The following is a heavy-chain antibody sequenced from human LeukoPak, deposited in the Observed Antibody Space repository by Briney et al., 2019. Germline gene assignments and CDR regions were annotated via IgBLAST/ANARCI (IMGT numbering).Heavy chain of an antibody. D-gene: IGHD3-10*01. CDR2: IYYSGST. CDR1: GGSISSHY. CDR3: ARDRGNYFDY. V-gene: IGHV4-59*11. Sequence: SETLSLTCTVSGGSISSHYWSWIRQPPGKGLEWIGYIYYSGSTNYNPSLKSRVTISVDTSKNQFSLKLSSVTAADTAVYYCARDRGNYFDYWGQGTLVTVSS. J-gene: IGHJ4*02.